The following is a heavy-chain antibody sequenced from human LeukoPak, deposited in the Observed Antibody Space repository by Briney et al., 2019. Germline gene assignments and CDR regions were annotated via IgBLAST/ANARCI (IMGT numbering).Heavy chain of an antibody. Sequence: GASVKVSCKASGYTFTSYGISWVRQAPGQGLEWMGWISAYNGNTKYAQKLQGRVTMTTDTSTSTAYMELRSLRSDDTAVYYCERDMFPGSSGVVIKNMDICGKGTTVTVSS. CDR2: ISAYNGNT. CDR1: GYTFTSYG. J-gene: IGHJ6*03. V-gene: IGHV1-18*01. CDR3: ERDMFPGSSGVVIKNMDI. D-gene: IGHD3-3*01.